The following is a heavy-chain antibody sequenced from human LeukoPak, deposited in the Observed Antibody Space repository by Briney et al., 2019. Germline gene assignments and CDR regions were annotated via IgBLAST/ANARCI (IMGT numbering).Heavy chain of an antibody. V-gene: IGHV3-53*04. CDR1: GFTVSSNY. D-gene: IGHD3-22*01. J-gene: IGHJ4*02. Sequence: GGTLRLSCAASGFTVSSNYMSWVRQAPGKGLEWVSVIYSGGSTYYADSVKGRFTISRHNSKNTLYLQMNSLRAEDTAVYYCARGDSSGYYQAGLVHWGQGTLVTVSS. CDR2: IYSGGST. CDR3: ARGDSSGYYQAGLVH.